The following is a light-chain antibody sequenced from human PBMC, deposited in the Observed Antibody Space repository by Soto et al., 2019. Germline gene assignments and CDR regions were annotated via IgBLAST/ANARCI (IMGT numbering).Light chain of an antibody. V-gene: IGLV2-14*01. CDR2: DVS. J-gene: IGLJ2*01. Sequence: QSALTQPASVSGSPGQSITISCTGTSSDVGGYNYVSWYQQHPGKAPKLMIYDVSNRTSGVSNRFSGSKSGNTASLTISGLQAEDEADYYCSSYTHSGTIVVFGGGTKLTV. CDR1: SSDVGGYNY. CDR3: SSYTHSGTIVV.